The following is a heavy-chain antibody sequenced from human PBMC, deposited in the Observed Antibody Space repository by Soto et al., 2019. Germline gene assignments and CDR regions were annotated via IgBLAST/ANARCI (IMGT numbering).Heavy chain of an antibody. CDR1: GGSISSYY. CDR3: ARQPPDRHSHYYDSSGSFDY. CDR2: IYYTGST. Sequence: KPSETLSLTCTVSGGSISSYYWSWIRQPPGKGLEWIGYIYYTGSTNYNPSLKSRVTISVDTSKNQFSRKLSSVTAADTAVYYCARQPPDRHSHYYDSSGSFDYWGQGTLVTVSS. V-gene: IGHV4-59*01. J-gene: IGHJ4*02. D-gene: IGHD3-22*01.